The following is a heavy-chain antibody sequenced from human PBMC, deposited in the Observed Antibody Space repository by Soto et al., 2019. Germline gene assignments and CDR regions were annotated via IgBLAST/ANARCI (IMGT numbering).Heavy chain of an antibody. D-gene: IGHD5-12*01. J-gene: IGHJ4*01. V-gene: IGHV4-39*01. CDR2: IYYSGST. CDR1: GGSFTSSSYY. Sequence: SETLSLTCTVSGGSFTSSSYYGGWIRQPPGKGLEWIGSIYYSGSTYYNPSLKSRVTISVDTSKNQFSLRLTSVTAADTAIYYCACYDEEVVCFDYWGHGTLVTVSS. CDR3: ACYDEEVVCFDY.